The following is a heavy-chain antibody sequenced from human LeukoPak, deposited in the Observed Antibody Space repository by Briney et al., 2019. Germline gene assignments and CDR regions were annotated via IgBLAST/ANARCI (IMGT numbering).Heavy chain of an antibody. Sequence: GGPLRLSCAASGFTVSSNYMSWVRQAPGKGLEWVSVIYSGGSTYYADSVKGRFTISRDNSKNTLYLQMNSLRAEDTAVYYCAREGSTIFGVVSNYYYGMDVWGQGTTVTVSS. V-gene: IGHV3-66*01. CDR1: GFTVSSNY. CDR2: IYSGGST. D-gene: IGHD3-3*01. J-gene: IGHJ6*02. CDR3: AREGSTIFGVVSNYYYGMDV.